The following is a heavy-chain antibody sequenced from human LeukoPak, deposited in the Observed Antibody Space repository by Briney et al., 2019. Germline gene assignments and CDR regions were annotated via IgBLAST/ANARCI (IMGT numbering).Heavy chain of an antibody. CDR3: ARGMDYDILAGPPDY. Sequence: GGSLRLSCAASEFTFSSYAMHWVRQAPDKGLEWVTLISDDGSNKEYADSVKGRFTISRDNSKNSLYLQMNSLRGEDLALYYCARGMDYDILAGPPDYWGQGTLVTVSS. V-gene: IGHV3-30*04. D-gene: IGHD3-9*01. J-gene: IGHJ4*02. CDR2: ISDDGSNK. CDR1: EFTFSSYA.